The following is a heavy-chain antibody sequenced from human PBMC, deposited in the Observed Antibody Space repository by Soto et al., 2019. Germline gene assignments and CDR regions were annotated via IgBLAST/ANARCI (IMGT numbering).Heavy chain of an antibody. V-gene: IGHV4-59*01. CDR1: GGSISSYY. Sequence: QVQLQESGPGLVKPSETLSLTCTVSGGSISSYYWSWIRQPPGKGLEWIGYIYYSGSTNYNPSLKSRVTISLDTSKNQFSLKLSSVTAADTAVYYCARAASYDFWSGYYSDAFDIWGQGTMVTVSS. D-gene: IGHD3-3*01. CDR3: ARAASYDFWSGYYSDAFDI. CDR2: IYYSGST. J-gene: IGHJ3*02.